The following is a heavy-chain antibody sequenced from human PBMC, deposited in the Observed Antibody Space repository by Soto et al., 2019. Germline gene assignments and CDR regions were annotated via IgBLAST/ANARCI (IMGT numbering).Heavy chain of an antibody. Sequence: PSETLSLTCTVSGGSISSGDYYWSWIRQPPGKGLEWIGYIYYSGSTYYNPSLKSRVTISVDTSKNQFSLKLSSVTAADTAVYYCARAPYSNNYYYGMDVWGQGTTVTVSS. J-gene: IGHJ6*02. CDR2: IYYSGST. D-gene: IGHD2-21*01. V-gene: IGHV4-30-4*01. CDR3: ARAPYSNNYYYGMDV. CDR1: GGSISSGDYY.